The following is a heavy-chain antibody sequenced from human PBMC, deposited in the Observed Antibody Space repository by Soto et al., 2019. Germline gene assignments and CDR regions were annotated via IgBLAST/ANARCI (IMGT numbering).Heavy chain of an antibody. V-gene: IGHV4-39*01. CDR2: IYYSGTT. J-gene: IGHJ5*02. CDR1: GGSLSSSSYY. CDR3: ARHRARNWFDP. Sequence: SGALSVTSIVSGGSLSSSSYYWGWIRQPPGKGLEWIGSIYYSGTTYYNPSLKSRVTISVDTSKNQFSLKLSSVTAADTAVFYCARHRARNWFDPWGQRTLVTVSS. D-gene: IGHD6-6*01.